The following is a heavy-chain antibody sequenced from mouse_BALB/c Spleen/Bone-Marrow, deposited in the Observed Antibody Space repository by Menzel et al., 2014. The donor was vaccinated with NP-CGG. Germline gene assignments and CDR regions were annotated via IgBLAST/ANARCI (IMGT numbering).Heavy chain of an antibody. CDR3: ARELVRGMDY. V-gene: IGHV1-80*01. D-gene: IGHD1-1*01. CDR2: IYPGDGET. J-gene: IGHJ4*01. CDR1: GYPFSSYW. Sequence: VHLVESGAELVRPGSSVKISCKASGYPFSSYWMNWVKQRPGQGLEWIGQIYPGDGETNYNGKFKGKATLTADKSSSTAYMQLSSLTSDDSAVYFCARELVRGMDYWGQGTSVTVSS.